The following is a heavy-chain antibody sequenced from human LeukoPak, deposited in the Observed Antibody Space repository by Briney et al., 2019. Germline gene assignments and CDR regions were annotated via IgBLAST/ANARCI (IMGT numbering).Heavy chain of an antibody. J-gene: IGHJ5*02. CDR3: ARQGSSMLGNWFDP. D-gene: IGHD3-10*02. CDR1: GGSISSSSYY. CDR2: IYYSGST. Sequence: SETLSLTCTVSGGSISSSSYYWGWIRQPPGKGLEWIGSIYYSGSTYYNPSLKSRVTISVDTSKNQFSLKLSSVTAADTAVYYCARQGSSMLGNWFDPWGQGTLVTVSS. V-gene: IGHV4-39*01.